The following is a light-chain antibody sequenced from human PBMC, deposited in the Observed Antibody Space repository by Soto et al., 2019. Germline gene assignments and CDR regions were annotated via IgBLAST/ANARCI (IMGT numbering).Light chain of an antibody. Sequence: DVRMSQSPSTVSASVGDRVTITCRASQSISSWLAWYQQKPGTAPKLLIYQSSTLESGVPSRFSGSRSGTEFTLTVSSLQPDDFATYYCQQYNDSFPYTFGQGTKVDI. V-gene: IGKV1-5*03. CDR3: QQYNDSFPYT. CDR1: QSISSW. CDR2: QSS. J-gene: IGKJ2*01.